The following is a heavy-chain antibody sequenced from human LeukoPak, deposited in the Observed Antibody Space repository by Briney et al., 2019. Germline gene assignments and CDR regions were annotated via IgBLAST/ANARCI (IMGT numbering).Heavy chain of an antibody. CDR1: GGSISSGTYF. J-gene: IGHJ1*01. D-gene: IGHD2-2*02. Sequence: PSETLSLTCTVSGGSISSGTYFWSWIRQPAGKGLEWIGRIYTSGSTNYNPSLKSRVTMSVDTSRNQFSLRLSSVTAADTAVYYCASGVPASIDYFQHWGQGTLVTVSS. CDR3: ASGVPASIDYFQH. V-gene: IGHV4-61*02. CDR2: IYTSGST.